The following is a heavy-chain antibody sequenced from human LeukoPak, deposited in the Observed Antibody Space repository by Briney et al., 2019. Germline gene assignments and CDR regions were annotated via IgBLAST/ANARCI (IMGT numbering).Heavy chain of an antibody. J-gene: IGHJ4*02. CDR1: GYTLTELA. CDR2: FDPEDGET. D-gene: IGHD1-26*01. CDR3: VTHSGRYYYY. Sequence: ASVKVSCKVSGYTLTELAMHWVRQAPGKGLGWMGGFDPEDGETIYAQKFQGRVTMTEDTSTDTAYMDLSSLRSEDTVVYYCVTHSGRYYYYWGQGTLVTVSS. V-gene: IGHV1-24*01.